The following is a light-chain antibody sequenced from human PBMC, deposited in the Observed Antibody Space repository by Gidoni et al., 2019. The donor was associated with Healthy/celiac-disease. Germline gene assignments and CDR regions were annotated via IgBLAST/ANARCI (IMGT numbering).Light chain of an antibody. Sequence: GQSITITCTGTRSDVGGYNYVSWYQHPPGKAPKLMIYYVSNRPSGVSNRFSGSKSGITASLTISGLQAEDEADYYCSSYTSSSTYVFGTGTKVTVL. V-gene: IGLV2-14*03. J-gene: IGLJ1*01. CDR1: RSDVGGYNY. CDR3: SSYTSSSTYV. CDR2: YVS.